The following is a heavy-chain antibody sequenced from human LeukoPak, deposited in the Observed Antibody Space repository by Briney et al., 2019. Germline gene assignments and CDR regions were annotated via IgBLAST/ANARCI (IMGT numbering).Heavy chain of an antibody. D-gene: IGHD4-17*01. CDR1: GYTFTGYY. CDR2: INPNSGST. V-gene: IGHV1-2*06. Sequence: ASVKVSCKASGYTFTGYYMHWVRQAPGQGLEWMGRINPNSGSTNYAQKFQGRVTMTRDTSISTAYMELSRLRSDDTAVYYCARAGNDYGTPGDYWGQGTLVTVSS. CDR3: ARAGNDYGTPGDY. J-gene: IGHJ4*02.